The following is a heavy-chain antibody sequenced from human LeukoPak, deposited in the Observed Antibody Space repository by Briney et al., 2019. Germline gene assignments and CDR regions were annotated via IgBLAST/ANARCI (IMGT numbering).Heavy chain of an antibody. CDR3: VRYVVSGSGIYYFDY. V-gene: IGHV4-39*01. J-gene: IGHJ4*02. CDR2: VYYSGRT. Sequence: KPSETLSLTCTVSGGSISSSSHYWSCIRQPPGEGLEWIASVYYSGRTYYNPSLKSRVTISVDTSKNQFSLKLSSVTAADTAVFYCVRYVVSGSGIYYFDYWGQGTLVTVSS. D-gene: IGHD3-10*01. CDR1: GGSISSSSHY.